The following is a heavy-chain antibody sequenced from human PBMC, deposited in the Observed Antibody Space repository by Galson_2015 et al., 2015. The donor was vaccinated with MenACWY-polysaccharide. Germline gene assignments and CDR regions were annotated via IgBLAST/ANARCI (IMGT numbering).Heavy chain of an antibody. CDR3: VRDSRGGIGYHY. V-gene: IGHV3-13*04. CDR2: IGTAGDT. J-gene: IGHJ4*02. Sequence: SLRLSCAASGFTFSSYDMHWVRQPTGKGLEWVSAIGTAGDTYYPGSVKDRFTISRENAKNSLYLQMNSLRAGDTAIYYCVRDSRGGIGYHYWGQGTLVTVSS. CDR1: GFTFSSYD. D-gene: IGHD5-12*01.